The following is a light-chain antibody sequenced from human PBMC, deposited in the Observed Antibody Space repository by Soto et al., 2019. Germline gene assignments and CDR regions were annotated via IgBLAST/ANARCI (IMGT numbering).Light chain of an antibody. CDR3: EQLFMYPPS. CDR1: QGIINY. V-gene: IGKV1-9*01. Sequence: IQLTQSPSSLSASVGDRVTITSRASQGIINYLAWYQQKPGKAPKLLIYGASTLQSWVPSRFGGSGSWPDFTLTVSSLQPEDFAPYVCEQLFMYPPSFGLGIKVDI. J-gene: IGKJ3*01. CDR2: GAS.